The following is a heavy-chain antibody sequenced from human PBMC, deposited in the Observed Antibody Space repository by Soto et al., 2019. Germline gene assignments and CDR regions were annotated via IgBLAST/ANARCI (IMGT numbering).Heavy chain of an antibody. CDR3: ARGLSYYDSSGYSDAFDI. V-gene: IGHV1-69*13. CDR2: IIPVFGIE. J-gene: IGHJ3*02. CDR1: GGTFSSYG. Sequence: SVKVSCKASGGTFSSYGVSWVRQAPGQGLEWMGRIIPVFGIEHYAQKSQGRVTVTADESTSTAYMELSGLTSEDTAVYYCARGLSYYDSSGYSDAFDIWGQGTLVTVS. D-gene: IGHD3-22*01.